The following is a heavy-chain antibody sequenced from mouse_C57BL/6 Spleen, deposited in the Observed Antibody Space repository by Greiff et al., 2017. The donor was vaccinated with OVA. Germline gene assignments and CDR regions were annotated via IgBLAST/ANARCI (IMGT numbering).Heavy chain of an antibody. D-gene: IGHD1-1*01. J-gene: IGHJ3*01. V-gene: IGHV5-12*01. Sequence: EVKVVESGGGLVQPGGSLKLSCAASGFTFSDYYMYWVRQTPEKRLEWVAYISNGGGSTYYPDTVKGRFTISRDNAKNTLYLQMSRLKSEATAMYYCARHGSTYGGCAYWGQGTLVTVSA. CDR1: GFTFSDYY. CDR3: ARHGSTYGGCAY. CDR2: ISNGGGST.